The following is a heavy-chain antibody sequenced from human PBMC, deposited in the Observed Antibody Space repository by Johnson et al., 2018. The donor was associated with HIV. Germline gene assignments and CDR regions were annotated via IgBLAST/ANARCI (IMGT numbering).Heavy chain of an antibody. Sequence: QVQLVESGGGVVQPGRSLRLSCAASGFTFSSYAMHWVRQAPGKGMEWVAVISYDGNKTYYADSVKGRFPTSSDNSKNSLYLQMNRLRAEDTAVYYCATRDPTHRPGVFDIWGQGTMVTVSS. CDR2: ISYDGNKT. D-gene: IGHD1-14*01. V-gene: IGHV3-30*04. CDR3: ATRDPTHRPGVFDI. CDR1: GFTFSSYA. J-gene: IGHJ3*02.